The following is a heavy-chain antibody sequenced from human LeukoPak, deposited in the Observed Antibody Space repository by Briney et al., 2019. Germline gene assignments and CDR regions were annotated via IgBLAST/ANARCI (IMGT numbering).Heavy chain of an antibody. J-gene: IGHJ3*01. Sequence: PGGSLRLSCAASGFTFNNYAMSWVRQAPGKGLEWVAFIRYDGSNKYYADSVKGRFTISRDNSKNTLYLQMNSLRAEDTAVYYCAKRRLEDSGTYGGGFDFWGQGTMVTVSS. D-gene: IGHD4-23*01. CDR2: IRYDGSNK. V-gene: IGHV3-30*02. CDR3: AKRRLEDSGTYGGGFDF. CDR1: GFTFNNYA.